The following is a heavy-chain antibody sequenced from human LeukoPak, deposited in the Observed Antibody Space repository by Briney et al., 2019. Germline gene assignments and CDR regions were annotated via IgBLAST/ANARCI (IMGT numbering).Heavy chain of an antibody. J-gene: IGHJ4*02. Sequence: GGSLRLSCAASGFTFSSYEMNWVRQAPGKGLEWVSSISSSSSYIYYADSVKGRFTISRDNAKNSLYLQMNSLRAEDTAVYYCARLGYCSSTSCPIRYWGQGTLVTVSS. CDR1: GFTFSSYE. CDR2: ISSSSSYI. D-gene: IGHD2-2*01. CDR3: ARLGYCSSTSCPIRY. V-gene: IGHV3-21*01.